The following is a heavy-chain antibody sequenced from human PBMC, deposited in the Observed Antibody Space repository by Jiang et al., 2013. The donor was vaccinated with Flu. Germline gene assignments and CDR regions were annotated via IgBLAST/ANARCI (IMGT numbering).Heavy chain of an antibody. V-gene: IGHV1-69*06. J-gene: IGHJ4*02. CDR3: ARGGYYYDSSGLYSNFDY. Sequence: GQGLEWMGGIIPISGSTNYAQKFQGRVTISADKSTSKAYMELSSLRSDDTAVYYCARGGYYYDSSGLYSNFDYWGQGTLVTVSS. D-gene: IGHD3-22*01. CDR2: IIPISGST.